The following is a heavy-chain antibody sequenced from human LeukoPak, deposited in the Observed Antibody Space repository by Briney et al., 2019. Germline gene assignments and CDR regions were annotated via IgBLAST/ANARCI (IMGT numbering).Heavy chain of an antibody. V-gene: IGHV3-11*04. Sequence: GGSLRLSXAASGFTFGDYYMSWIRQAPGKGLEWVSYISGSSGTIYCADSVKGRFTISRDNAENSLYLQLNSLRAEDTAVYYCARRAARSPYFDYWGQGTLVTVSS. D-gene: IGHD6-6*01. J-gene: IGHJ4*02. CDR3: ARRAARSPYFDY. CDR2: ISGSSGTI. CDR1: GFTFGDYY.